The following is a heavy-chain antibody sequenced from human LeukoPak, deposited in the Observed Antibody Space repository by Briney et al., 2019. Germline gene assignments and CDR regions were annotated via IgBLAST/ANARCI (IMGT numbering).Heavy chain of an antibody. V-gene: IGHV1-18*01. CDR3: ARDPSNSSGWYIYFDY. Sequence: ASVKVSCKTSGYAFQRCGITWVRQAPGQGLEWMGWISTYNGDTNYAQKFKGRVTMTTDTSTSTVYMELRSLRSDDTAVYYCARDPSNSSGWYIYFDYWGQGTLVTVSS. J-gene: IGHJ4*02. CDR1: GYAFQRCG. D-gene: IGHD6-19*01. CDR2: ISTYNGDT.